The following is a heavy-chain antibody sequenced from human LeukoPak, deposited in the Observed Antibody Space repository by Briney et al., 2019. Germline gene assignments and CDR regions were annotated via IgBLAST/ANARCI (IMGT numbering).Heavy chain of an antibody. CDR3: ARFGWARGGGRFDY. D-gene: IGHD3-16*01. Sequence: GSLRLSCAASGFTFSSYAMSWVRQAPGKGLEWIGSIYYSGSTYYNPSLKSRVTISVDTSKNQFSLKLSSVTAADTAVYYCARFGWARGGGRFDYWGQGTLVTVSS. CDR1: GFTFSSYA. CDR2: IYYSGST. J-gene: IGHJ4*02. V-gene: IGHV4-38-2*01.